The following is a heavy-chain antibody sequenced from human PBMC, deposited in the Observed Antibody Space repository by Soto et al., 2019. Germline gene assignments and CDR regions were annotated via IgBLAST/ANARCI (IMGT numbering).Heavy chain of an antibody. CDR2: IYPGDSDT. D-gene: IGHD2-15*01. CDR1: GYNFNSCW. V-gene: IGHV5-51*01. J-gene: IGHJ5*02. Sequence: GESLKISCKASGYNFNSCWIAWVRQTPAKGLEWMGFIYPGDSDTTYSPSFQGQVTFSVDKSTNTAYLQWSSLKASDTALYYCARDSGTTPTYWFDPWGQGTRVTVSS. CDR3: ARDSGTTPTYWFDP.